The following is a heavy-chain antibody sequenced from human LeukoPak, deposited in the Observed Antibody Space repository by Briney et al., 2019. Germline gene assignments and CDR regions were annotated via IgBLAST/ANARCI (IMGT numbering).Heavy chain of an antibody. V-gene: IGHV1-8*01. D-gene: IGHD2-21*01. CDR2: MNPNSGNT. CDR3: ARHKLDGDSRYYYYYGMDV. CDR1: GYTFTSYD. J-gene: IGHJ6*02. Sequence: ASVKVSCKASGYTFTSYDINWVRQATGQGLEWMGWMNPNSGNTGYAQKFQGRVTMTRNTSISTAYMELSSLRSEDTAAYYCARHKLDGDSRYYYYYGMDVWGQGTTVTVSS.